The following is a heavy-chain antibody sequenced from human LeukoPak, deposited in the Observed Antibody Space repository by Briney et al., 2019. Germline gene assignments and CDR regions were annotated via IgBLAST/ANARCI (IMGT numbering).Heavy chain of an antibody. Sequence: PSETLSLTCTVSGGSISSGSYYWVWIRQPPGKGLEWIGSIYYSGSTYYNPSLKSRVTMSVDTSKNQFSLKLSSVTAADTAVYYCARVTLFYGERPYYGMDVWGQGTTVTVSS. D-gene: IGHD4-17*01. CDR2: IYYSGST. CDR1: GGSISSGSYY. CDR3: ARVTLFYGERPYYGMDV. V-gene: IGHV4-39*07. J-gene: IGHJ6*02.